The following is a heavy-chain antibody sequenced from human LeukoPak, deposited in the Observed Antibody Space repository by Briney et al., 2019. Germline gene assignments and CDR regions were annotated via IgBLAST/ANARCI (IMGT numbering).Heavy chain of an antibody. CDR3: ASRLRGITIFGVVRPFDY. J-gene: IGHJ4*02. Sequence: SETLSLTCTVSGGSISSYYWSWIRQPPGKGLEWIGEINHSGSTNYNPSLKSRVTISVDTSKNQFSLKLSSVTAADTAVYYCASRLRGITIFGVVRPFDYWGQGTLVTVSS. CDR2: INHSGST. CDR1: GGSISSYY. D-gene: IGHD3-3*01. V-gene: IGHV4-34*01.